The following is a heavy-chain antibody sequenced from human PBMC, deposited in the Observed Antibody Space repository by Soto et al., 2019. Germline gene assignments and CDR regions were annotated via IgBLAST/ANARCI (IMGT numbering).Heavy chain of an antibody. J-gene: IGHJ4*02. V-gene: IGHV3-30*18. CDR1: GFTFSSYG. Sequence: GGSLRLSCADSGFTFSSYGMHWVRQAPGKGLEWVAVISYDGSNKYYADSVKGRFTISRDNSKNTLYLQMNSLRAEDTAVYYCAKDHGLDYWGQGTLVTVSS. CDR2: ISYDGSNK. D-gene: IGHD5-12*01. CDR3: AKDHGLDY.